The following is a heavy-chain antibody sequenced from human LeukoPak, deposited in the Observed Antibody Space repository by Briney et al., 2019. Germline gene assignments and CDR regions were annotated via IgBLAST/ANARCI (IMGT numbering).Heavy chain of an antibody. CDR2: IYTSGST. Sequence: SETLSLTCTVSGGSISSGSYYWSWIRQPAGKGREWIGRIYTSGSTNYNPSLKSRVTITVDTSKNQLSLKLSSVTAADTAVYYCARDPSFYYVDYWGQGTLVTVSS. J-gene: IGHJ4*02. CDR1: GGSISSGSYY. V-gene: IGHV4-61*02. CDR3: ARDPSFYYVDY.